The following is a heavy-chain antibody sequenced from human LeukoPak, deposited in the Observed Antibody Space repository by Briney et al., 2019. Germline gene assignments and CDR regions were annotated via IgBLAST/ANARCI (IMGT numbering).Heavy chain of an antibody. D-gene: IGHD1-14*01. CDR1: GGSISSYY. J-gene: IGHJ6*02. CDR2: IYYSGST. V-gene: IGHV4-59*01. CDR3: ARAKPGYYYGMDV. Sequence: SETLSLTCTVSGGSISSYYWSWIRQPPGKGLEWIGYIYYSGSTNYNPSLKSRVTISVDTSKNQFSLKLSSVTAADTAVYYCARAKPGYYYGMDVWGQGTTVTVSS.